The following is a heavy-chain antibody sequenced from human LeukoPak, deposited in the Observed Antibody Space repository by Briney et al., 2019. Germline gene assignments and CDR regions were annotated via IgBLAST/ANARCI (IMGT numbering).Heavy chain of an antibody. J-gene: IGHJ4*02. CDR3: ARLVGAATEPFDY. CDR1: GGSISSRSYY. V-gene: IGHV4-39*01. D-gene: IGHD1-26*01. Sequence: SDTLSLTCTVSGGSISSRSYYWGCLRQPPGKGLEWIASIYYSGSTYYNPSLKSRVTISIDTSKNQFSLKVSSVTAADTAVYYYARLVGAATEPFDYWGQGTLVTVSS. CDR2: IYYSGST.